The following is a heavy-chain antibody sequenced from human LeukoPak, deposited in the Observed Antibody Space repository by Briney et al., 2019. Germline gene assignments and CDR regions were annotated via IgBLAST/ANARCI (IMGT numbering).Heavy chain of an antibody. J-gene: IGHJ4*02. D-gene: IGHD2-2*03. CDR3: ARQVGYCSSTSCVGLIGH. V-gene: IGHV3-21*01. Sequence: GGSLRLSCAASGFTFSSYSMNWVRQAPGKGLEWVSSISSSSSYIYYADSVKGRFTISRDNAKNSLYLQMNSLRAEDTAVYYCARQVGYCSSTSCVGLIGHWGQGTLVTVSS. CDR1: GFTFSSYS. CDR2: ISSSSSYI.